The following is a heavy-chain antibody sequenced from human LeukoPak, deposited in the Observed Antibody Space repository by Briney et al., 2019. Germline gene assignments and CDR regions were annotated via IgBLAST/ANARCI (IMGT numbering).Heavy chain of an antibody. D-gene: IGHD3-22*01. Sequence: KPSETLSLTCTVSGGSISSSSYYWGWIRQPPGKGLEWIGSIYYSGSTYYNPSLKSRVTISVDTSKNQFSLKLSSVTAADTAVYYCARSYYYDSSGYPFDYWGQGTLVTVSS. J-gene: IGHJ4*02. CDR1: GGSISSSSYY. CDR2: IYYSGST. CDR3: ARSYYYDSSGYPFDY. V-gene: IGHV4-39*07.